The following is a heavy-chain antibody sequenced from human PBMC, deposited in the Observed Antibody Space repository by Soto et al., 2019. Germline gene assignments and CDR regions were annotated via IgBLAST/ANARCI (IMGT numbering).Heavy chain of an antibody. D-gene: IGHD2-8*01. CDR3: TGTIGYCVNGVCYNMGSGDY. CDR1: GASVSGDDYY. CDR2: CHGGKT. Sequence: QVQLQESGPGLVKPSETLSLTCTVSGASVSGDDYYWSWIRQPPGKGLEWIGCHGGKTSHNPSLKSRVTTSVDTSRNHLYLDLRSVTPADTAVYYCTGTIGYCVNGVCYNMGSGDYWGRGILVTVAS. J-gene: IGHJ4*02. V-gene: IGHV4-61*03.